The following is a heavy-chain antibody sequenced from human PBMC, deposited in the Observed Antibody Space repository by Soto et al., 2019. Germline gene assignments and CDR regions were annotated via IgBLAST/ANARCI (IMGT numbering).Heavy chain of an antibody. CDR3: ARPLVAPVAGPYYYGMDV. J-gene: IGHJ6*02. CDR1: GVTFNGYV. D-gene: IGHD6-19*01. CDR2: IWYDGNTK. V-gene: IGHV3-33*01. Sequence: GGSLGIGCAASGVTFNGYVFNGVRQAPGKGLEWVAVIWYDGNTKYYADSVKGRFTISRDNLKNTLYLQMNSLTAEDTAVYYCARPLVAPVAGPYYYGMDVWGQGTTVTVSS.